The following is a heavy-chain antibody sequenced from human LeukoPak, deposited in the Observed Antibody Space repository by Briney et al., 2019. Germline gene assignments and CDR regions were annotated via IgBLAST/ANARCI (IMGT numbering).Heavy chain of an antibody. D-gene: IGHD3-22*01. J-gene: IGHJ4*02. Sequence: ASVKVSCKASGYTFTGYYMHWVRQAPGQGLEWMGWINPNSGGTNYAQKLQGRVTMTTDTSTSTAYMELRSLRSDDTAVYYCARVSRRITMIVVVIKSSDFDYWGQGTLVTVSS. V-gene: IGHV1-2*02. CDR3: ARVSRRITMIVVVIKSSDFDY. CDR1: GYTFTGYY. CDR2: INPNSGGT.